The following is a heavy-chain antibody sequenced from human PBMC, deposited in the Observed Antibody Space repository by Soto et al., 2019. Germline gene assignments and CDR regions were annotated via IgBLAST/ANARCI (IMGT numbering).Heavy chain of an antibody. CDR2: ISPSTGDT. J-gene: IGHJ2*01. CDR3: ARCYCSVGSCYTCWHFDL. Sequence: QVQLVQSGAEVKEPGASVKLSCQASGYTFMNYAISWVRQAPGQGLEWMGWISPSTGDTDQAQNFQGRGTMTLDTSTNTANMELRTLRSDDSAVYYCARCYCSVGSCYTCWHFDLWGRGTLVTVSS. V-gene: IGHV1-18*01. CDR1: GYTFMNYA. D-gene: IGHD2-15*01.